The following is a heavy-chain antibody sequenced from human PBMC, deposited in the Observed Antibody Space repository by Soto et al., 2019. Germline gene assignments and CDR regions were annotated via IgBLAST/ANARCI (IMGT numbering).Heavy chain of an antibody. V-gene: IGHV3-66*01. CDR3: ARNVPVTTLGY. CDR2: IYSTGNT. D-gene: IGHD4-17*01. Sequence: EVKLVESGGGLVQPGGSLRLSCAASGVTVSNNYMTWVRQALGKGLELVSSIYSTGNTFYADSVKGRFTISRDNSKNTLYLQMNSLIVEDTAVYYCARNVPVTTLGYWGQGTLVTVSS. J-gene: IGHJ4*02. CDR1: GVTVSNNY.